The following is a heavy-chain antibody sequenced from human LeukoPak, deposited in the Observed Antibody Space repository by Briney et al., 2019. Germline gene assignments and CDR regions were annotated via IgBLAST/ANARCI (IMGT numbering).Heavy chain of an antibody. V-gene: IGHV4-30-2*01. CDR1: GGSISSGGYS. D-gene: IGHD2-15*01. J-gene: IGHJ6*02. CDR2: IYHSGST. Sequence: SQTLSLTCAVSGGSISSGGYSWSWIRQPPGKGLEWIGYIYHSGSTYYNPSLKSRVTISVDTSKNQFSLKLSSVTAADTAVYYCARGKSPRPLPTTPGYYYGMDVWGQGTTVTVSS. CDR3: ARGKSPRPLPTTPGYYYGMDV.